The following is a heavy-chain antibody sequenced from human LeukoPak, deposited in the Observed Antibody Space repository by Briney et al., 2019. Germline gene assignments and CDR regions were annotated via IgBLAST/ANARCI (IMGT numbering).Heavy chain of an antibody. D-gene: IGHD2-15*01. J-gene: IGHJ4*02. CDR2: INPNSGGT. CDR1: GYTFTGYY. V-gene: IGHV1-2*04. CDR3: ASQSVYHCGGGSSYLAG. Sequence: ASVKVSCKASGYTFTGYYMHWVRQAPGQGLEWMGWINPNSGGTNYAQKFQGWVTMTRDTSISTAYMELSRLRSDDTAVYYCASQSVYHCGGGSSYLAGGGQGPLVTVSS.